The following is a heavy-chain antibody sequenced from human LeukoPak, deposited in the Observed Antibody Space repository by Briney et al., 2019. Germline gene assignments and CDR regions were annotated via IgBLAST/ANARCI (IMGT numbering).Heavy chain of an antibody. Sequence: SETLSLTCTVSGGSISSYYWSWIRQPPGKGLEWIGYIYTSGSTNYNPSLKSRVTISVDTSKNQFSLKLSSVTAADTAVYYCARQEYSSGWYYFDYWGQGTLVTVSS. V-gene: IGHV4-59*08. CDR3: ARQEYSSGWYYFDY. CDR1: GGSISSYY. J-gene: IGHJ4*02. CDR2: IYTSGST. D-gene: IGHD6-19*01.